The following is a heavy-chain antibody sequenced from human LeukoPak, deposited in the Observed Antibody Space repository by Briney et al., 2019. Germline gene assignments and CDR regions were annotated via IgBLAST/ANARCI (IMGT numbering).Heavy chain of an antibody. CDR1: GFTFSDYY. CDR3: ARLRDNSWVDY. V-gene: IGHV3-11*01. J-gene: IGHJ4*02. Sequence: GGSLRLSCAASGFTFSDYYMSWIRQAPGKGLELVSYISSSGSTIYYADSVKGRFTISRDNAKNSLYLQMNRLRAEDTAVYYCARLRDNSWVDYWGQGTLVTVSS. CDR2: ISSSGSTI. D-gene: IGHD1-20*01.